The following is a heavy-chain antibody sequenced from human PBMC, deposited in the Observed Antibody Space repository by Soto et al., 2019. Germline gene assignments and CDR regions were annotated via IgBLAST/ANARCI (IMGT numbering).Heavy chain of an antibody. CDR2: ISYDGSNK. D-gene: IGHD4-17*01. J-gene: IGHJ4*02. CDR3: AKSHDYGEYCPIDY. Sequence: GGSLRLSCAASGFTFSSYGMHWVRQAPCKGLEWVAVISYDGSNKYYADSVKGRFTISRDNSKNTLYLQMNSLRAEDTAVYYCAKSHDYGEYCPIDYWGQGTLVTVSS. V-gene: IGHV3-30*18. CDR1: GFTFSSYG.